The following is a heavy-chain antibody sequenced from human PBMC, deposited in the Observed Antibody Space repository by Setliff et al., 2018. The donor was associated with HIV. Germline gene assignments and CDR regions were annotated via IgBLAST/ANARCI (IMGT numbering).Heavy chain of an antibody. V-gene: IGHV3-15*01. CDR2: IKRKTDGGTT. D-gene: IGHD2-8*01. CDR3: SADVPEVSSPIDY. Sequence: GGSLRLSCTTSGFTFKNAWTSWVRQAPGKGLAWVGRIKRKTDGGTTDCAAPVKGRFTISRDDSRNTLYLQMNNLRTEDTAVYYCSADVPEVSSPIDYWGQGTLVTVSS. CDR1: GFTFKNAW. J-gene: IGHJ4*02.